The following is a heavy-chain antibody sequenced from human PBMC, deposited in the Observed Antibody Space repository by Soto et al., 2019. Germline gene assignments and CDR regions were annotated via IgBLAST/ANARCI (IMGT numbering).Heavy chain of an antibody. CDR1: GGSISNHY. CDR3: TWANWYSED. CDR2: IYYNGNT. V-gene: IGHV4-59*11. Sequence: QVQLQESGPGLVKPSETLSLTCTVSGGSISNHYWGWIRQPPGKGLEWIGYIYYNGNTNYNPPLKSRVTMSVDTSKNQISLKLSSVTAADTAVYYCTWANWYSEDWGQGTLVTVSS. J-gene: IGHJ4*02. D-gene: IGHD7-27*01.